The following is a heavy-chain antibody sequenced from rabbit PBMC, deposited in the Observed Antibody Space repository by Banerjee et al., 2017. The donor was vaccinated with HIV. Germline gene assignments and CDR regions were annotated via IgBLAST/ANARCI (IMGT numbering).Heavy chain of an antibody. CDR2: IYTSSGST. V-gene: IGHV1S40*01. J-gene: IGHJ4*01. CDR3: ARGNSYDDSGERKYFNL. Sequence: QSLEESGGGLVKPGGTLTLTCKASGIDFSTYYYMCWARQAPGKGLELIACIYTSSGSTYYASWAKGRFTISKTSSTTVTLQMTSLTAADTATYFCARGNSYDDSGERKYFNLWGQGTLVTVS. CDR1: GIDFSTYYY. D-gene: IGHD2-1*01.